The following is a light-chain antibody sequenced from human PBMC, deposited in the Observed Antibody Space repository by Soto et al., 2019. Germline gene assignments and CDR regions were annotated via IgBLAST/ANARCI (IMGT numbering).Light chain of an antibody. V-gene: IGKV4-1*01. CDR2: WAS. Sequence: DIVMTHSPASLAVSLGGRAPTNCNSGRRVYSNPKKKTFLAWYQQKPGQAPKLLIYWASTRESGVPDRFSGSGSETDFTLTISNLQAEDVAVYFCQQYYTAPQTFGQGTKVEVK. J-gene: IGKJ1*01. CDR1: RRVYSNPKKKTF. CDR3: QQYYTAPQT.